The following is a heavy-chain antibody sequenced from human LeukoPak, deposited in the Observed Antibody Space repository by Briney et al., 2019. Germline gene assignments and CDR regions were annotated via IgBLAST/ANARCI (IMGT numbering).Heavy chain of an antibody. CDR3: ARHKPTGSYPLEL. D-gene: IGHD3-10*01. V-gene: IGHV4-59*08. J-gene: IGHJ4*02. CDR2: IYYTGST. Sequence: SETLSLTCTVSGGSISGYYWSWLRQPPGKGLEWIGHIYYTGSTNYNPSLRSRLTISLDTSTSQFSLGLSSVTAADTAVYYCARHKPTGSYPLELWGQGTLVTVSS. CDR1: GGSISGYY.